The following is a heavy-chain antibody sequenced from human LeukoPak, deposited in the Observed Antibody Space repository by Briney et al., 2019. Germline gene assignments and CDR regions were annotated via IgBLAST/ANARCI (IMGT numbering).Heavy chain of an antibody. CDR1: GYTFTGYY. CDR2: INPSGGST. Sequence: ASVKVSCKASGYTFTGYYMHWVRQAPGQGLEWMGIINPSGGSTSYAQKFQGRVTMTRDTSTSTVYMELSSLRSDDTAVYYCARDYCSGGSCYSSFDYWGQGTLVTVSS. CDR3: ARDYCSGGSCYSSFDY. D-gene: IGHD2-15*01. V-gene: IGHV1-46*01. J-gene: IGHJ4*02.